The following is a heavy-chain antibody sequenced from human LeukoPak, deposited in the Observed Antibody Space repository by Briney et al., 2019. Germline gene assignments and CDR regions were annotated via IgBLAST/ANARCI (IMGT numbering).Heavy chain of an antibody. Sequence: GASVTVSCKASGGTFSSYAISWVRQAPGQGLEWMGGIIPIFGTANYAQKFQGRVTITADESTSTAYMELSSLRSEDTAVYYCEMGATPYYYYGMDVWGQGTTVTVSS. D-gene: IGHD1-26*01. CDR3: EMGATPYYYYGMDV. J-gene: IGHJ6*02. CDR2: IIPIFGTA. CDR1: GGTFSSYA. V-gene: IGHV1-69*13.